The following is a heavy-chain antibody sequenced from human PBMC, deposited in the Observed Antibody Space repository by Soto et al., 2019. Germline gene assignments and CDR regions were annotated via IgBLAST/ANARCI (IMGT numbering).Heavy chain of an antibody. J-gene: IGHJ4*02. CDR2: IRYDGSDE. CDR3: ARDGVGATTFFGFLDY. Sequence: QVQLVESGGGVVQPGGSLRLSCAASASIFKGHGMHWVRQAPVKGLEWVAIIRYDGSDEHYGDSVEGRFTISRDNSKNMLYLKMNSLRAEDTAVYYCARDGVGATTFFGFLDYWGQGTLVTVSS. V-gene: IGHV3-33*08. CDR1: ASIFKGHG. D-gene: IGHD1-26*01.